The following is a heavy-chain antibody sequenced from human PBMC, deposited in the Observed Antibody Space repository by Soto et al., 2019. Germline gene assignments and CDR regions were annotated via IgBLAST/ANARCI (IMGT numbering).Heavy chain of an antibody. CDR3: ARWSGYSNRVYYDGRDV. CDR1: GGTFSSYA. CDR2: IIHIFGTT. V-gene: IGHV1-69*01. Sequence: QVQLVQSGAEVKKPGSSVKVSCKASGGTFSSYAISWVRQAPGPGREWMGVIIHIFGTTNYAQKFLGRVTITADESTSAAYMELSSLRSEDTAVYYCARWSGYSNRVYYDGRDVCGQGPTVTVSS. D-gene: IGHD3-3*01. J-gene: IGHJ6*02.